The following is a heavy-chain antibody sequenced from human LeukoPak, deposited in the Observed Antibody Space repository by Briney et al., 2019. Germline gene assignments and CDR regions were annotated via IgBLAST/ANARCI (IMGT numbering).Heavy chain of an antibody. CDR1: GGSISSGDYY. Sequence: SQTLSLTCTVSGGSISSGDYYWSWIRQPPGKGLEWIGYIYYSGSTYYNPSLKSRVTISVDTSKNQFSLKLSSVTAADTAVYYCASVGIGYCSSTSCSQVYNWFDPWGQGTLVTVSS. V-gene: IGHV4-30-4*08. J-gene: IGHJ5*02. D-gene: IGHD2-2*03. CDR3: ASVGIGYCSSTSCSQVYNWFDP. CDR2: IYYSGST.